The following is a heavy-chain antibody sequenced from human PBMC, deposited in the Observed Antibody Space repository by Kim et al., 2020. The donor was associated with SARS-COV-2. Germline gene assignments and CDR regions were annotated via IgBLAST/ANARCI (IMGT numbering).Heavy chain of an antibody. Sequence: GGSLRLSCAASGFTFSRIWMSWVRQAPGKGLEWLANIKEDGSDKYYVDSVKGRFAISRDNAMNSLYAQMNNLSDEDTAVYYCATTGGAYWGQGTLVTVSS. J-gene: IGHJ4*02. CDR3: ATTGGAY. CDR1: GFTFSRIW. V-gene: IGHV3-7*02. CDR2: IKEDGSDK. D-gene: IGHD1-26*01.